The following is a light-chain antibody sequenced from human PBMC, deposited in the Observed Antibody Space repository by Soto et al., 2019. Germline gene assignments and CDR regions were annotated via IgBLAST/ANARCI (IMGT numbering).Light chain of an antibody. V-gene: IGKV3-15*01. CDR2: GAS. CDR1: QSVSSN. J-gene: IGKJ1*01. Sequence: EIVVTQSPATLSVSPGERATLSCRASQSVSSNFAWYQQKPGQAPRLLIYGASTRATGIPARFSGSGSGADFTLTISSLEPEDFAVYYCQQYNNWPPWTFGQGTKVDIK. CDR3: QQYNNWPPWT.